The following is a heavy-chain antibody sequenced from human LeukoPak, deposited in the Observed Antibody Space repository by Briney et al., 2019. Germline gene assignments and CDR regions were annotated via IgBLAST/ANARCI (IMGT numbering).Heavy chain of an antibody. Sequence: PSETLSLTCTVSGGSISSYYWSWIRQPPGKGLEWIGYIYYSGSTNYNPSLKSRVTISVDTSKNQFSLKLSSVTAADTAVYYCARGESRSLFDYWGQGTLVTVSS. J-gene: IGHJ4*02. CDR2: IYYSGST. V-gene: IGHV4-59*01. CDR3: ARGESRSLFDY. CDR1: GGSISSYY.